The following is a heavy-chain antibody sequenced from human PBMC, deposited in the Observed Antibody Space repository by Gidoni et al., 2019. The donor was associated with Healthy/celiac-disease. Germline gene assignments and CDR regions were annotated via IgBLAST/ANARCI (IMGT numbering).Heavy chain of an antibody. CDR2: ISSNGGST. V-gene: IGHV3-64*01. CDR3: ARGRQWFGELLHSVLDY. J-gene: IGHJ4*02. D-gene: IGHD3-10*01. CDR1: GFTFSSYA. Sequence: EVQLVESGGGLVQPGGSLRLSCAASGFTFSSYAMHWVRQAPGKGLEYVSAISSNGGSTYYANSVKGRFTISRDNSKNTLYLQMGSLRAEDMAVYYCARGRQWFGELLHSVLDYWGQGTLVTVSS.